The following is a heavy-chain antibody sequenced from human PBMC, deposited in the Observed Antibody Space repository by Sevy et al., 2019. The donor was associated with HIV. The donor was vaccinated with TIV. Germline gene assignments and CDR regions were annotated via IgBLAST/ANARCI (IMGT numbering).Heavy chain of an antibody. Sequence: ASVKVSCKVSGYTLIEFSMHWVRQAPGKGLEWMGGFDPEDGETIYAQRFQGRVTMTEDTSTDTAYMEQSSLRSEDTAVYYCATGLPGEYVDCSSCSSDYFAYWGQGTLVTVS. CDR2: FDPEDGET. CDR3: ATGLPGEYVDCSSCSSDYFAY. D-gene: IGHD2-2*01. J-gene: IGHJ4*02. CDR1: GYTLIEFS. V-gene: IGHV1-24*01.